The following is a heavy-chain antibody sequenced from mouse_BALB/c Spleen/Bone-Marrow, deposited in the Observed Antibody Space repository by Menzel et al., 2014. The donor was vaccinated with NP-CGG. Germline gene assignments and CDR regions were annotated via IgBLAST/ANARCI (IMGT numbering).Heavy chain of an antibody. CDR3: SRIYGNNDY. V-gene: IGHV1S81*02. Sequence: QVHLKDSGADLVKHRASAKLSCKASVYTFTIYWMHWVKQSPEPGLELIRQIDPSNGRTNYNEKFKTKATLTVDKSSTADNMQLSGLTSDDSGVYYCSRIYGNNDYWGQGTLLTGSS. CDR2: IDPSNGRT. J-gene: IGHJ2*01. D-gene: IGHD2-1*01. CDR1: VYTFTIYW.